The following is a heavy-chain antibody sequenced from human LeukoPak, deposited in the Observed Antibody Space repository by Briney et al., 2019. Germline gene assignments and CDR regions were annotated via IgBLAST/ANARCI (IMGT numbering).Heavy chain of an antibody. J-gene: IGHJ3*01. CDR1: GFTFRDAA. D-gene: IGHD5-24*01. Sequence: GGSLRLSCAASGFTFRDAAMTWVRQAPGKGLEWVPLISYDGANSYYADSVKGRFTISRDNSRNTLSLQMNNLRVEDTAIYYCAKDIQLSTWGLGTMVTVSS. V-gene: IGHV3-23*01. CDR2: ISYDGANS. CDR3: AKDIQLST.